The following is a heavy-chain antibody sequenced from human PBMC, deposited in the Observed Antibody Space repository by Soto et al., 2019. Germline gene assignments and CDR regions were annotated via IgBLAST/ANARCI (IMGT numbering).Heavy chain of an antibody. CDR1: GFTFSSYG. D-gene: IGHD5-12*01. Sequence: GGSLRLSCAASGFTFSSYGMHWVRQAPGKGLEWVAVIWYDGSNKYYADSVKGRFTISRDNSKNTLYLLMNSLRAEDTAVYYCARFGTVYSGYDQQVSYYYHGMDVWGQGTTVTVSS. J-gene: IGHJ6*02. CDR2: IWYDGSNK. CDR3: ARFGTVYSGYDQQVSYYYHGMDV. V-gene: IGHV3-33*01.